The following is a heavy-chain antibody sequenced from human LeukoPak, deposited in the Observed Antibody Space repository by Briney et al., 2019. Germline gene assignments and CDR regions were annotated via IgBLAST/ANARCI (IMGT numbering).Heavy chain of an antibody. CDR1: GFTFSSYS. J-gene: IGHJ3*02. Sequence: GGSLRLSCAASGFTFSSYSMNRVRQAPGKGLEWVSSISSGSTYIYSADSVKGRFTISRDNAKNSLYLQMNSLSPDDTAVYYCARRVASANDAFDIWGQGTMVTVSS. V-gene: IGHV3-21*01. CDR3: ARRVASANDAFDI. CDR2: ISSGSTYI. D-gene: IGHD6-13*01.